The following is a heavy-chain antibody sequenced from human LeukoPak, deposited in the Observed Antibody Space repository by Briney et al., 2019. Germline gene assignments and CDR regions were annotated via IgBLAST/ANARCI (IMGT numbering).Heavy chain of an antibody. D-gene: IGHD1-26*01. CDR1: GGSISSYY. V-gene: IGHV4-4*07. J-gene: IGHJ5*02. CDR2: IYTSGST. CDR3: ARSGGLYWFDP. Sequence: PSETLSLTCTVSGGSISSYYWSWIRQPAGKGLEWIGRIYTSGSTNYNPSLKSRVTISVDKSKNQLSLKLSSVTAADTAVYYCARSGGLYWFDPWGQGTLVTVSS.